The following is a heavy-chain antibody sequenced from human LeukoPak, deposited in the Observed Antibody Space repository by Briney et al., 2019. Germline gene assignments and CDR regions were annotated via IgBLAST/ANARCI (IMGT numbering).Heavy chain of an antibody. CDR3: VKDPHSSGRYYFDY. D-gene: IGHD6-19*01. CDR2: ISSNGGRT. J-gene: IGHJ4*02. V-gene: IGHV3-64*05. CDR1: GFTFSNYA. Sequence: PGGSLRLSCSVAGFTFSNYAMHWVRQAPGKGLEYVSGISSNGGRTYYADSVKARFTISRDNSKNTMYVQMSTLRVEDTAVYYCVKDPHSSGRYYFDYWGQGTLVTVSS.